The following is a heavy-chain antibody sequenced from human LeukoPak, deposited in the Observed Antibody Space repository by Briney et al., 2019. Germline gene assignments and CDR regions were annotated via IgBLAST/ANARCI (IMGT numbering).Heavy chain of an antibody. CDR3: ARILRLHTPRTFDI. D-gene: IGHD5-24*01. J-gene: IGHJ3*02. CDR1: GFTFSRHW. Sequence: GGFLRLSCAASGFTFSRHWMNWVRQAPGQGLEWVANIHEDGSDKYYVDSVKGRFTISRDNAKNSVYLQMNGLRAEDTAVYYCARILRLHTPRTFDIWGQGTMVTVSS. CDR2: IHEDGSDK. V-gene: IGHV3-7*05.